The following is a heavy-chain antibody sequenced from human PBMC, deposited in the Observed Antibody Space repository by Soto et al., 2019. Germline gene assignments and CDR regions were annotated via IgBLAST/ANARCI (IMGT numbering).Heavy chain of an antibody. J-gene: IGHJ5*02. Sequence: QVQLVQSGAEVKKPGSSVKVSCKASGGTFSSYTISWVRQAPGQGLEWMGRIIPILGIANYAQTFQGSVTMTADKSTSTHYMQLCILRSEDTAGYYAAIVGLRYVEWLPYNWCDPWGQGTLVTVSS. D-gene: IGHD3-9*01. CDR1: GGTFSSYT. V-gene: IGHV1-69*02. CDR2: IIPILGIA. CDR3: AIVGLRYVEWLPYNWCDP.